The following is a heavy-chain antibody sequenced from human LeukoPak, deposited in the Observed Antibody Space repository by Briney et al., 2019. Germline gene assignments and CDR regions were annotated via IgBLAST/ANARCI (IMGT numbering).Heavy chain of an antibody. CDR2: IIPILGIA. CDR3: ARGGGSIAQIFDY. J-gene: IGHJ4*02. D-gene: IGHD2-15*01. CDR1: GGTFSSYA. V-gene: IGHV1-69*04. Sequence: SVKVSCKASGGTFSSYAISWVRQAPGQGLEWMGRIIPILGIANYAQKFQGRVTITADKSTSTAYMELSSLRSEDTAVYYCARGGGSIAQIFDYWGQGTLVTVSS.